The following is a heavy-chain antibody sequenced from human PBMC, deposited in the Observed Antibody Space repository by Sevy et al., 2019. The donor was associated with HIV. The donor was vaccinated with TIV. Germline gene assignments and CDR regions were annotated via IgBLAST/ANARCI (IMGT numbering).Heavy chain of an antibody. V-gene: IGHV3-66*02. Sequence: GGSLRLSCAISGFTVNDKYIIWVRQAPGKGLEWVSVIFSSGSTYYADSAKGRFTISRDNSKNTVYLQMNSLRAEDTDVYYCVSLFLSYRSGWSYFDYWGQGTLVTVSS. CDR3: VSLFLSYRSGWSYFDY. J-gene: IGHJ4*02. D-gene: IGHD6-19*01. CDR1: GFTVNDKY. CDR2: IFSSGST.